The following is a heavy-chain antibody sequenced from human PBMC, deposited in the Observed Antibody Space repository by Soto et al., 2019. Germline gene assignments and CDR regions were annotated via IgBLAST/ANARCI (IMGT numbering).Heavy chain of an antibody. CDR1: GYTFANYG. Sequence: ASVKVSCKASGYTFANYGFSRVRQAPGQGLEWMGWISPYNGNTNYALKLQGRVTLTTDTSSNTAYMELRSLTSDDTAMYYCARDPQTYSEYGNNWFDHWGQGTLVTVSS. CDR2: ISPYNGNT. CDR3: ARDPQTYSEYGNNWFDH. J-gene: IGHJ5*02. V-gene: IGHV1-18*01. D-gene: IGHD4-4*01.